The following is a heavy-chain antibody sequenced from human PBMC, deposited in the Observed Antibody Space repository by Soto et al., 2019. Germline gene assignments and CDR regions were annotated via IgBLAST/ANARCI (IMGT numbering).Heavy chain of an antibody. CDR1: GVSINSGGYY. CDR2: IYYSGST. V-gene: IGHV4-31*03. J-gene: IGHJ4*02. Sequence: QVQLQESGPGLVKPSQTLSLTCTVSGVSINSGGYYWSWLRQHPGKGLEWIGYIYYSGSTYYNPSLKSRLTISLDSSQNQFSLRLSSVTAADTAVYYCARFSGSYPLDYWGQGTLVTVSS. CDR3: ARFSGSYPLDY. D-gene: IGHD1-26*01.